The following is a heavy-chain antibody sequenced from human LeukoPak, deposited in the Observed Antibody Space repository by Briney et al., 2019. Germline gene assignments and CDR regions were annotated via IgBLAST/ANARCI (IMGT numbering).Heavy chain of an antibody. CDR3: ARFQGSGRSYYYYAMDV. CDR2: IYPGDSDT. CDR1: GYIFTSYW. V-gene: IGHV5-51*01. D-gene: IGHD3-10*01. J-gene: IGHJ6*02. Sequence: GESLKISCKGSGYIFTSYWIGWVRQMPGKGLEWMGIIYPGDSDTRYSPSFQGQVTISADKSISTAYLQWSSLKASDTAIYYCARFQGSGRSYYYYAMDVWGQGTTVTVSS.